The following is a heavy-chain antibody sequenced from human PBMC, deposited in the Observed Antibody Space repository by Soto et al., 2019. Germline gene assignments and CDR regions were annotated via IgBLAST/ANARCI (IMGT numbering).Heavy chain of an antibody. CDR1: GGTFSSYT. Sequence: SVKVSCKASGGTFSSYTISWVRQAPGQGLEWMGRIIPILGIANYAQKFQGRVTITADKSTSTAYMELSSLRSEDTAVFYCARDMYSSSTRCYENDYWGQGTLVTVSS. V-gene: IGHV1-69*04. J-gene: IGHJ4*02. CDR2: IIPILGIA. CDR3: ARDMYSSSTRCYENDY. D-gene: IGHD2-2*01.